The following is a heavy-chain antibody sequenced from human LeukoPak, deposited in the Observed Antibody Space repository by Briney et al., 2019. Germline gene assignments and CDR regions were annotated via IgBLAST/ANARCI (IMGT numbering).Heavy chain of an antibody. CDR2: IYRIGNT. J-gene: IGHJ1*01. CDR3: AGRGQRYFRD. CDR1: GDSISSDY. Sequence: SETLSLTCSVSGDSISSDYWSWLRQPPGKGLEWIGYIYRIGNTDYNPSLKSPVTILLDTSKNQSSPNLTSLTAADTAGDYCAGRGQRYFRDWGQGTLVTVSS. V-gene: IGHV4-4*08.